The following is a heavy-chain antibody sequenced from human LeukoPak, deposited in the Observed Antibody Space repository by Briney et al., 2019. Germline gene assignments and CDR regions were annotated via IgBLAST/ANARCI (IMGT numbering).Heavy chain of an antibody. CDR2: INPNSGGT. J-gene: IGHJ4*02. CDR3: ARGHSGSYWVDY. D-gene: IGHD1-26*01. V-gene: IGHV1-2*02. Sequence: GASVKVSCKASGGFFSSYGISWVRQAPGQGLEWMGWINPNSGGTNYAQKFQGRVTMTRDTSISTAYMELSRLRSDDTAVYYCARGHSGSYWVDYWGQGTLVTVSS. CDR1: GGFFSSYG.